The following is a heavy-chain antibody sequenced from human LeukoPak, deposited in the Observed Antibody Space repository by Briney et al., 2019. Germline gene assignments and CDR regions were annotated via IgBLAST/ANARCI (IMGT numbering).Heavy chain of an antibody. J-gene: IGHJ5*02. CDR3: AREASPTLLWFGENWFDP. Sequence: SETLSLTCTVSGGSVSSGNYYWSWIRQPPGKGLDWIGYICYSGSTNYNPSLKSRVTISVDTSKNQFSLRLSSVTAADTAVYYCAREASPTLLWFGENWFDPWGQGTLVTVSS. CDR1: GGSVSSGNYY. V-gene: IGHV4-61*01. D-gene: IGHD3-10*01. CDR2: ICYSGST.